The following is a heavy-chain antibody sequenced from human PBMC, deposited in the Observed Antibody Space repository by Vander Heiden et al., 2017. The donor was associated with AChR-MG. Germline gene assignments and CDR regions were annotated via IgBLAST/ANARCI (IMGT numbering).Heavy chain of an antibody. CDR2: RSSSSSYI. CDR3: SRAPPDSSGWYWCPEFDY. J-gene: IGHJ4*02. V-gene: IGHV3-21*01. D-gene: IGHD6-19*01. Sequence: EVHLVESGVGLVTPGGSLRLSCSASGLTFRRYSKNWVRQAQGKGLEWVWSRSSSSSYINNADSLKGRFAITRDNAKNSLYLQMNSLGAEDTAVYYCSRAPPDSSGWYWCPEFDYWGQGTLVTVSS. CDR1: GLTFRRYS.